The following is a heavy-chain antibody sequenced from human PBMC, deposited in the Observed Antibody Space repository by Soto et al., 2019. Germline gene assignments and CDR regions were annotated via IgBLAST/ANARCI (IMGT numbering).Heavy chain of an antibody. CDR3: ARGATVTTAEYFQH. CDR2: MSYDGSNK. V-gene: IGHV3-30-3*01. D-gene: IGHD4-17*01. CDR1: GFTFNSYA. Sequence: GGSLRLSCAASGFTFNSYAIHWVRQAPGKGLEWVAVMSYDGSNKYYADSVKGRFTISRDNSRNTLYLQMNSLRAEDTAVYYCARGATVTTAEYFQHRGQGTLVTVSS. J-gene: IGHJ1*01.